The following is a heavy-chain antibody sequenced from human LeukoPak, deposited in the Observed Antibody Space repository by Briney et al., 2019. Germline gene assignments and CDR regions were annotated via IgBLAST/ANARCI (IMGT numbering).Heavy chain of an antibody. CDR3: AREAQMARDY. Sequence: PGGSLRLSCAASGFSFSSYWMHWVRQAPGKGLVWVSRISSDGSIINYADSVKGRLTISRDNAKNTLYLQMNSLRVEDTAVYYCAREAQMARDYWGQGTLVTVSS. CDR1: GFSFSSYW. J-gene: IGHJ4*02. CDR2: ISSDGSII. D-gene: IGHD2-8*01. V-gene: IGHV3-74*01.